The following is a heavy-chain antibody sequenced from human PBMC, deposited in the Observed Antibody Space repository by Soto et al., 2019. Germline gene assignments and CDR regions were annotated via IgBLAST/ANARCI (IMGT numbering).Heavy chain of an antibody. CDR3: ARMVRCSGGSCYGYYGMDV. D-gene: IGHD2-15*01. CDR1: GFSLSTSGMC. CDR2: IDWDDDK. J-gene: IGHJ6*02. V-gene: IGHV2-70*01. Sequence: SGPTLVNPTQTLTLTCTFSGFSLSTSGMCVSWIRQPPGKALEWLALIDWDDDKYYSTSLKTRLTISKDTSKNQVVLTMTNMDPVDTAKYYCARMVRCSGGSCYGYYGMDVWGQGTTVTVSS.